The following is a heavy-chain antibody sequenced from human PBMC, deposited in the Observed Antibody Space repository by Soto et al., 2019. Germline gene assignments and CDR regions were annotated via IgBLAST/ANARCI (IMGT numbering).Heavy chain of an antibody. J-gene: IGHJ6*02. CDR1: GFTFSSYA. CDR2: ISYDGSNK. CDR3: ARDNQYYDSSGYDLFYYYGMDV. V-gene: IGHV3-30-3*01. D-gene: IGHD3-22*01. Sequence: LSCAASGFTFSSYAMHWVRQAPGKGLEWVAVISYDGSNKYYADSVKGRFTISRDNSKNTLYLHMNSLRAEDTAVYYCARDNQYYDSSGYDLFYYYGMDVWGQGTTVTVSS.